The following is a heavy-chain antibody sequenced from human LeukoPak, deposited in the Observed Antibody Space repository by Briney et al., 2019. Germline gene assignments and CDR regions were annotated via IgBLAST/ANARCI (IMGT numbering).Heavy chain of an antibody. Sequence: PGGSLRLSCTASGFAFNEYSLNWVRQAPGKGLEWISTITSSGRYIYYRDSVKGRFTISRDNANNSVYLQMNSLRAEDTAVYYCATCIAARPLDPVNCDAFDIWGQGTMVTVSS. CDR3: ATCIAARPLDPVNCDAFDI. J-gene: IGHJ3*02. D-gene: IGHD6-6*01. CDR2: ITSSGRYI. CDR1: GFAFNEYS. V-gene: IGHV3-21*01.